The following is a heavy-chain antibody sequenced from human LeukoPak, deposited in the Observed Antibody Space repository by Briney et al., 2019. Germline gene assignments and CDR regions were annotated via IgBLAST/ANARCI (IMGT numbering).Heavy chain of an antibody. J-gene: IGHJ6*04. D-gene: IGHD3-9*01. CDR3: ARDPEYYDILTGFNYYYYYGMDV. CDR2: ISSSGSTI. V-gene: IGHV3-48*03. Sequence: PGGSLRLSCAASGFTFSSYEMNWVRQAPGKGLEWVSYISSSGSTIYYADSVKGRFTISRDNAKNSLYLQMNSLRAEDTAVYYCARDPEYYDILTGFNYYYYYGMDVWGKGTTVTASS. CDR1: GFTFSSYE.